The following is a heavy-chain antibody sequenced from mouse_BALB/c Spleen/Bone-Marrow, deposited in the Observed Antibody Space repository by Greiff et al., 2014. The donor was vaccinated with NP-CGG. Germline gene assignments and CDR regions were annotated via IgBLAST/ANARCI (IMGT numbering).Heavy chain of an antibody. J-gene: IGHJ4*01. CDR3: AREDIATVVEMDY. Sequence: QVQLKQSGAELMEPGASVKISCKATGYTFSSYWIEWVKQRPGHGLEWIGEILPGSGSTNYNEKFKGKATFTADTSSNTAYMQLSSLTSEDSAVYYCAREDIATVVEMDYWGQGTSVTVSS. CDR1: GYTFSSYW. D-gene: IGHD1-1*01. V-gene: IGHV1-9*01. CDR2: ILPGSGST.